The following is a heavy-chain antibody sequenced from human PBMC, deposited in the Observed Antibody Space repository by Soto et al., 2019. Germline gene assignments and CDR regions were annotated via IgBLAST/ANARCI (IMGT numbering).Heavy chain of an antibody. J-gene: IGHJ4*02. CDR2: ISSSSSTI. D-gene: IGHD3-3*01. CDR3: ARDQGHYDFLSVYYSLPNANFDY. CDR1: GFTFSSYS. V-gene: IGHV3-48*01. Sequence: EVQLVESGGGLVQPGGSLRLSCAASGFTFSSYSMNWVRQAPGKGLEWVSYISSSSSTIYYADSVKGRFTISRDNATNSLYLKMNSLRAEDTAVYYCARDQGHYDFLSVYYSLPNANFDYWGQGTLVTVSS.